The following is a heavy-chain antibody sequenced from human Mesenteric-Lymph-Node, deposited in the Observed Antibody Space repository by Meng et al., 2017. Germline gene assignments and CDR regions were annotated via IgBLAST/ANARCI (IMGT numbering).Heavy chain of an antibody. V-gene: IGHV4-31*03. Sequence: SETLSLTCTVSGGSISSGGYYWSWIRQHPGKGLEWIGEIHHSGVTKYNPSLMSRVTISGDTSKNQFSLKLTSVTAADTAVYYCARGPTVKYFDYWGQGTLVTVSS. CDR1: GGSISSGGYY. CDR2: IHHSGVT. J-gene: IGHJ4*02. D-gene: IGHD2/OR15-2a*01. CDR3: ARGPTVKYFDY.